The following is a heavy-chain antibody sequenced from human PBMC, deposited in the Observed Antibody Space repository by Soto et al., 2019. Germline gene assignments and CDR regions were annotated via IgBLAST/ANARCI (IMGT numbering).Heavy chain of an antibody. V-gene: IGHV3-23*01. D-gene: IGHD3-22*01. CDR2: ISGSGGST. CDR1: GFTFSCYA. Sequence: PGGSLRLSCAASGFTFSCYAMSWVRQAPGKGLEWVSAISGSGGSTYYADSVKGRFTISRDNSKNTLYLQMNSLRAEDTAVYYCAKDGRITMIVGSLDYWGQGTLVTVSS. CDR3: AKDGRITMIVGSLDY. J-gene: IGHJ4*02.